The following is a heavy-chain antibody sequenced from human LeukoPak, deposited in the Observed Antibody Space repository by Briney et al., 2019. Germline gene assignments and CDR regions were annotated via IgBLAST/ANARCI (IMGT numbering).Heavy chain of an antibody. J-gene: IGHJ4*02. CDR1: GYNFINYW. Sequence: GESLKISCKASGYNFINYWIAWVRQVPGKGLEWMGIIYPGDSDTRYNPSFQGQVTISADKSLNTAFLQWRSLKASDTAIYYCARHVLHTEWTPLDFWGQGTLVAVST. V-gene: IGHV5-51*01. CDR2: IYPGDSDT. D-gene: IGHD3-10*01. CDR3: ARHVLHTEWTPLDF.